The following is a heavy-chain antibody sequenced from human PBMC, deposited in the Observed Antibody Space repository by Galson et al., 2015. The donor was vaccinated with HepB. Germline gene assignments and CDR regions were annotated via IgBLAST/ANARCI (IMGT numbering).Heavy chain of an antibody. D-gene: IGHD2-2*01. CDR3: AKDQRALWVPGLLSHGMDV. Sequence: SLRLSCAASGFTFSNYGMHWVRQAPGKVLEWVAVISYLGTNKYYADYVKGRLRISRDNSKNTLYLQMNSLRPEDTAVYYCAKDQRALWVPGLLSHGMDVWGQGTTVTVSS. CDR1: GFTFSNYG. V-gene: IGHV3-30*18. CDR2: ISYLGTNK. J-gene: IGHJ6*02.